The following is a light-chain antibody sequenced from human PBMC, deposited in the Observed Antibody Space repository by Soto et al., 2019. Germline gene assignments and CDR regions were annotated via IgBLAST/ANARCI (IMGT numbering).Light chain of an antibody. Sequence: QSALTQPASVSGYPGQSITISCTGTSSDVWAYNFVSLHQQHSGKAPKLMFYNVYDRPSGISYRFSGSKSGNTASLTISGLQGEDEADYYCSAYTVSRTYVFGTGTKVTVL. J-gene: IGLJ1*01. CDR1: SSDVWAYNF. CDR2: NVY. CDR3: SAYTVSRTYV. V-gene: IGLV2-14*03.